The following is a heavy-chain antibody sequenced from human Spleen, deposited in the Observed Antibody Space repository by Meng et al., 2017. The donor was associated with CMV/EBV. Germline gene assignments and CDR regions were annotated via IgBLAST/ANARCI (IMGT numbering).Heavy chain of an antibody. CDR1: GFTFSSHA. Sequence: GGSLRLSCAASGFTFSSHAMHWVRQAPGKGLEWVAVISYDGGNEYYADSLKGRFSISRDNAKNTLYLQMNSLRAEDTAVYYCARPPHNALSYCGGDCYGSPWGQGTLVTVSS. V-gene: IGHV3-30*04. CDR2: ISYDGGNE. CDR3: ARPPHNALSYCGGDCYGSP. J-gene: IGHJ5*02. D-gene: IGHD2-21*01.